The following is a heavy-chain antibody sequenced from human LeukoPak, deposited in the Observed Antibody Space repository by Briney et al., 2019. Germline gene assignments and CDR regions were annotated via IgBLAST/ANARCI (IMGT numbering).Heavy chain of an antibody. V-gene: IGHV3-74*01. CDR1: GFTFSSYW. D-gene: IGHD3-22*01. J-gene: IGHJ4*02. Sequence: GGSLRLSCAASGFTFSSYWMHWVRQAPGKGPVWVSRINSDGSSTSYADSVKGRFTISRDNAKNTLYLQMNSLRAEDTAVYYCARDMGYYDSSGYYDFDYWGQGTLVTVSS. CDR3: ARDMGYYDSSGYYDFDY. CDR2: INSDGSST.